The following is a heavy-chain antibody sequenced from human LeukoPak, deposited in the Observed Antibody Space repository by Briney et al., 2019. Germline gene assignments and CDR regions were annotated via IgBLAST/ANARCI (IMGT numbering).Heavy chain of an antibody. Sequence: GGSLRLSCAVSGFSVSNNYMSWVRQAPGKGLEWVSIIYTAGSTYYADSVKGRFTISRDNSKNTLYLQMSSLRAEDSAVYYCANTGWSSPDYWGLGTLVTVSS. D-gene: IGHD2-15*01. V-gene: IGHV3-53*01. CDR2: IYTAGST. J-gene: IGHJ4*02. CDR1: GFSVSNNY. CDR3: ANTGWSSPDY.